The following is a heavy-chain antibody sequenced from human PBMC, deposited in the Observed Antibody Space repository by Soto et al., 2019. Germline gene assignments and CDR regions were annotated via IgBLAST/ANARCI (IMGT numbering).Heavy chain of an antibody. CDR2: ISAYNCNT. CDR1: GYSHTSYV. V-gene: IGHV1-18*01. Sequence: GXSVKGSCAASGYSHTSYVSGWVGQATGQGLEWMGWISAYNCNTNYAQKLQCRVTMTTDTSTSTAYMELRSLRSDDTAVYYCARHRFYHGINGTTAYGMDVWGQRTTVTVSS. CDR3: ARHRFYHGINGTTAYGMDV. D-gene: IGHD1-7*01. J-gene: IGHJ6*02.